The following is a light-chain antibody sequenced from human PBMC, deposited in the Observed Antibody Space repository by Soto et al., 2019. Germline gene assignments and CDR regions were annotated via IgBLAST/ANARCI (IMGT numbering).Light chain of an antibody. V-gene: IGKV3-11*01. CDR2: DAS. CDR1: QSVSSY. J-gene: IGKJ4*01. CDR3: QQRSTWPLT. Sequence: IMLTPAPSILSLSPGARASLSGRASQSVSSYLAWYQQKPGQAPRLLIYDASNRATGIPARFSGSGSGTDFSLTISSLEPEDFAVYYCQQRSTWPLTFGGGTKVDIK.